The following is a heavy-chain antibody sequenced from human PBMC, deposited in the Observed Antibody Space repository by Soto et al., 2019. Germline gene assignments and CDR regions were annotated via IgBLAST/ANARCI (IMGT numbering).Heavy chain of an antibody. V-gene: IGHV1-2*02. CDR1: EYTFTGYY. CDR3: ARDLIPSRLYSTSSGLIYYFGMDV. J-gene: IGHJ6*02. D-gene: IGHD6-6*01. CDR2: INPNSGAT. Sequence: QVQLVQSGAEVKKPGASVKVSCKASEYTFTGYYLHWVRQAPGQGLEWMGWINPNSGATTYAQKFQGRVTMTRDTSISTAYMELSRLRSDDTAVYYCARDLIPSRLYSTSSGLIYYFGMDVWGQGTTVTVSS.